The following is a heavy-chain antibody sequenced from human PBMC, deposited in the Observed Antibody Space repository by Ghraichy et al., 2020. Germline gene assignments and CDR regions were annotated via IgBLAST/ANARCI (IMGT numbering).Heavy chain of an antibody. CDR1: GFTFSGSA. CDR2: IRSKANSYAT. J-gene: IGHJ6*02. CDR3: TRHGGIAVAAPVDYYYYGMDV. V-gene: IGHV3-73*01. Sequence: GVLNISCAASGFTFSGSAMHWVRQASGKGLEWVGRIRSKANSYATAYAASVKGRFTISRDDSKNTAYLQMNSLKTEDTAVYYCTRHGGIAVAAPVDYYYYGMDVWGQGTTVTVSS. D-gene: IGHD6-19*01.